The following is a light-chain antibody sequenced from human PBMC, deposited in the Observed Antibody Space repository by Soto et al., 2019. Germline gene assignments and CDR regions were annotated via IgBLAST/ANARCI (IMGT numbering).Light chain of an antibody. CDR3: SSYTSRSTLIV. CDR1: SRDVGGYNY. V-gene: IGLV2-14*01. Sequence: QSVLTQPASASGSPGQSSTISCTGTSRDVGGYNYVSWYQQHPGKAPKLMIYEVSNRPSGVSNRFSGSKSGNTASLTISGLQAEDEADYYCSSYTSRSTLIVFGTGTKLPVL. J-gene: IGLJ1*01. CDR2: EVS.